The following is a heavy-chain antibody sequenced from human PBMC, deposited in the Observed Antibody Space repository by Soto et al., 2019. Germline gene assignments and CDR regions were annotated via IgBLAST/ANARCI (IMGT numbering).Heavy chain of an antibody. CDR2: IYSGGST. CDR1: VFTVSSNY. J-gene: IGHJ4*02. D-gene: IGHD3-22*01. Sequence: EVQLVESGGGLVQPGGSLRLSCAASVFTVSSNYMSWVRQAPGKGLEWVSVIYSGGSTYYADYVKGRFTISRDNSKNTLYLQMNSLRAEDTAVYYCARGFGYYALDYWGQGTLVTVSS. CDR3: ARGFGYYALDY. V-gene: IGHV3-66*01.